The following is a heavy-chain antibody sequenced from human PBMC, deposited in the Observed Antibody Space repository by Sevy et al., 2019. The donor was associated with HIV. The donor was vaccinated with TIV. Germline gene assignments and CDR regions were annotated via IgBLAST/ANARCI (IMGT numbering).Heavy chain of an antibody. CDR3: TRWKAAQSIFDY. Sequence: GGSLRLSCTASGFTFVDYCMSWVRQAPGKGLEWVAFLKSDVYGGTVDHAASVRGRFVISRDDSKTFAYLQMNDLITEDTGVYYCTRWKAAQSIFDYWGQGALVTVSS. D-gene: IGHD6-13*01. V-gene: IGHV3-49*04. J-gene: IGHJ4*02. CDR1: GFTFVDYC. CDR2: LKSDVYGGTV.